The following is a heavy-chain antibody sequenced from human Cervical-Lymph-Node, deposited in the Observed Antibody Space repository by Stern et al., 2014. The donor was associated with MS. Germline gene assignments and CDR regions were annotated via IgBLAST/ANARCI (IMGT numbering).Heavy chain of an antibody. V-gene: IGHV3-30*04. CDR2: ILGDGTTK. CDR3: ARNRLYSSGWTYFDY. CDR1: GFTFSDYT. D-gene: IGHD6-19*01. J-gene: IGHJ4*02. Sequence: QVQLVESGGGVVQPGRSLRLSCGASGFTFSDYTMHWVRQAPGKGLEWVAQILGDGTTKYYADSVKGRFTISRDNSKNTLYVQMSRLRTEDSAVYYCARNRLYSSGWTYFDYWGQGTVVTVSS.